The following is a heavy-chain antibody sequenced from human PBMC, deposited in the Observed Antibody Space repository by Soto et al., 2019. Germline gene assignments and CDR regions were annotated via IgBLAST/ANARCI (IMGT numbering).Heavy chain of an antibody. Sequence: EVQLLESGGGLVQPGGSLRLSCAASGFTFSSYAMSWVRQAPGKGLEWVSAISGSGGSTYYADSVKSRFTISRNNSKNTLYLQMNSLRGEDTAVYYCEKDLYSSSWYDWFDPWGQGTLVTVSS. D-gene: IGHD6-13*01. J-gene: IGHJ5*02. V-gene: IGHV3-23*01. CDR2: ISGSGGST. CDR1: GFTFSSYA. CDR3: EKDLYSSSWYDWFDP.